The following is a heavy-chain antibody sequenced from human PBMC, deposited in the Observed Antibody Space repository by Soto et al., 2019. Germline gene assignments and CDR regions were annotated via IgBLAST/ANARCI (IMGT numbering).Heavy chain of an antibody. D-gene: IGHD3-16*01. V-gene: IGHV4-30-2*06. CDR3: ARGPPFH. Sequence: PSETLTLTCAVSGGSISSGGYSWSWIRQSPGKGLEWIGYIYHSGIIYYNPSLKSRVTISVDRSKNQFSLKLSSVTAADTALYYCARGPPFHWGQGTLVTVSS. J-gene: IGHJ4*02. CDR2: IYHSGII. CDR1: GGSISSGGYS.